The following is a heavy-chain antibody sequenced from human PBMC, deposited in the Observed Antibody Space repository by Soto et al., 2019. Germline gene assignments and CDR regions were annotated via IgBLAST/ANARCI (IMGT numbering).Heavy chain of an antibody. J-gene: IGHJ4*02. V-gene: IGHV3-23*01. CDR2: ISGGGGSS. CDR3: AHNWDVDCHSVFFY. D-gene: IGHD2-21*02. Sequence: EVQLLESGGGLVQPGGSLRLSCAASGFTFSNYAMSWVRQAPGKGLEWVSGISGGGGSSYYADSVKGRFTISRDNSKNTLYLQMNSLRAEDTAVYYCAHNWDVDCHSVFFYWGQGTVVIVSS. CDR1: GFTFSNYA.